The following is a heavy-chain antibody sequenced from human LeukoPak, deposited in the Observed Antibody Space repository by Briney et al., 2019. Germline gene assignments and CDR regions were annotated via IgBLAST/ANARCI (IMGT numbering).Heavy chain of an antibody. J-gene: IGHJ6*04. CDR1: GFTFSSYD. CDR3: ARATVIGAVPVPGFLDV. D-gene: IGHD2-21*01. Sequence: GGSLILLCAASGFTFSSYDMHWVRQVAGKGLEWVSSIGTIGDTFYPGSVKGRFTISRENAKNSLYLQMNSLRAGDTAVYYCARATVIGAVPVPGFLDVWREEPTVTVSS. CDR2: IGTIGDT. V-gene: IGHV3-13*01.